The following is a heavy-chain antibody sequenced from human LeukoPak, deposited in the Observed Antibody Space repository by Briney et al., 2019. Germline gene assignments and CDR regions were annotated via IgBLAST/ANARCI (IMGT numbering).Heavy chain of an antibody. V-gene: IGHV4-30-2*01. Sequence: PSQTLSLTCAVSGGSISSGGYSWSWIRQPPGKGLEWIGYIYHSGSTYYNPSLKSRVTISVDRSKNQFSLKLSSVTAADTAVYYCARDMGSGSYPYYFDYWGQGTLVTVSS. D-gene: IGHD3-10*01. J-gene: IGHJ4*02. CDR2: IYHSGST. CDR3: ARDMGSGSYPYYFDY. CDR1: GGSISSGGYS.